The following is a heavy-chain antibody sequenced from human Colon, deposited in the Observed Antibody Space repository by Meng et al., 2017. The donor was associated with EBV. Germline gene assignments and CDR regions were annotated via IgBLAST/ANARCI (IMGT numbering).Heavy chain of an antibody. CDR2: IFHSGST. D-gene: IGHD3-10*01. CDR1: GGSISSNNW. J-gene: IGHJ5*02. Sequence: QVRLQESGPGLVKPSGTLSLTCAGSGGSISSNNWWSWVRQPPGKGLEWIGEIFHSGSTKHNPSLKSRVTMSMDKSKNQFSLRLSSVTAADTAVYYCASSDYYGSGSYYPWGQGTLVTVSS. CDR3: ASSDYYGSGSYYP. V-gene: IGHV4-4*02.